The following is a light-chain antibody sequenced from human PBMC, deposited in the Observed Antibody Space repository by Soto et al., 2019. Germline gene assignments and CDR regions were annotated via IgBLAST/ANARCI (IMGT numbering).Light chain of an antibody. J-gene: IGLJ2*01. CDR2: LNSDGSH. Sequence: QSVLTQSPSASVSLGASVKLTCTLSSGHSSYAIAWHQQQPEKGPRYLMKLNSDGSHSKGDGIPDRFSGSSSGAERYLTISSLQSEDEADYYCQTWGTGHVVFGGGTKLTVL. V-gene: IGLV4-69*01. CDR3: QTWGTGHVV. CDR1: SGHSSYA.